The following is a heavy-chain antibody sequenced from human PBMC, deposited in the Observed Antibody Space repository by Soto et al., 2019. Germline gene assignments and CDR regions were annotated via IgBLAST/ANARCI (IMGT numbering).Heavy chain of an antibody. V-gene: IGHV4-4*02. D-gene: IGHD1-26*01. J-gene: IGHJ4*02. Sequence: SETLSLTCTVSGGPITNSYWSWVRQPPGKGLEWIGEIFHSGSTNYNPSLKTRVTISVDESKNQFSLKVTSVTAADTAVYYCARVYSGSYSDSWGQGTLVTVSS. CDR1: GGPITNSYW. CDR3: ARVYSGSYSDS. CDR2: IFHSGST.